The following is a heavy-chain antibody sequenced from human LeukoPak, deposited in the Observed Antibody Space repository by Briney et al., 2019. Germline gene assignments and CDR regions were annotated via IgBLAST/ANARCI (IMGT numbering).Heavy chain of an antibody. V-gene: IGHV1-2*02. CDR2: INPNSGGT. CDR1: GYTFTGYY. Sequence: ASVKVSCKASGYTFTGYYMHWVRQAPGQGLEWMGWINPNSGGTNYAQKFQGRVTMTRDTSISTAYMELSRLRSDDTAVYYCARELDVDIVATINRAIGYWGQGTLVTVSS. D-gene: IGHD5-12*01. CDR3: ARELDVDIVATINRAIGY. J-gene: IGHJ4*02.